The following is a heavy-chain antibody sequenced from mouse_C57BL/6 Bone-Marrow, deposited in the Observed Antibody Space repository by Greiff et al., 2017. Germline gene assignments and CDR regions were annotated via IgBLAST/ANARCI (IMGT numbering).Heavy chain of an antibody. D-gene: IGHD3-3*01. Sequence: VQLQQSGAELARPGASVKLSCKASGYTFTSYGLSWVKQRTGQGLEWIGEIYPRSGNTYYNEKFKGKATLTADKSSSTAYMELRSLTSEDSAVYFCAKGVYPWYFDVWGTGTTVTVSS. CDR3: AKGVYPWYFDV. J-gene: IGHJ1*03. CDR1: GYTFTSYG. V-gene: IGHV1-81*01. CDR2: IYPRSGNT.